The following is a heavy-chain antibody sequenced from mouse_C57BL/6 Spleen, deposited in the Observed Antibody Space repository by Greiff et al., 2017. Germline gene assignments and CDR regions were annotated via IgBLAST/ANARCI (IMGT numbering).Heavy chain of an antibody. Sequence: QVQLQQPGAELVKPGASVKLSCKASGYTFTSYWMHWVKQRPGRGLEWIGRIDPNSGGTKYNEKFKSKATLTVDKPSSTSYMQLSSLTSEDSSVYYCARDPFTTVVAFDYWGQGTTLTVSS. CDR2: IDPNSGGT. CDR3: ARDPFTTVVAFDY. D-gene: IGHD1-1*01. J-gene: IGHJ2*01. V-gene: IGHV1-72*01. CDR1: GYTFTSYW.